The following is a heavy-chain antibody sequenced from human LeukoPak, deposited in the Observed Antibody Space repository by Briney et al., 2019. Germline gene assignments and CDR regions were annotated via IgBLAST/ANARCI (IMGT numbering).Heavy chain of an antibody. CDR3: VVLGGGPDRWYAFDH. CDR1: GFTLSSQA. D-gene: IGHD3-16*01. CDR2: ITGRGGDT. Sequence: PGGSLRLSCAATGFTLSSQAMSWVRQIPGRGLEWVSGITGRGGDTYYADSVKGRFTIFRDNSKNTLFLRMNNLRVDDSALYYCVVLGGGPDRWYAFDHWGQGTLVTVSS. J-gene: IGHJ4*02. V-gene: IGHV3-23*01.